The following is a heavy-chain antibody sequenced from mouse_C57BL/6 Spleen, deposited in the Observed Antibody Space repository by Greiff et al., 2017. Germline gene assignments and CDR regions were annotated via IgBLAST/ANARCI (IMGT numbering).Heavy chain of an antibody. CDR2: LYPGDGDT. D-gene: IGHD1-1*01. J-gene: IGHJ2*01. CDR3: AREPYYGSSSFDD. V-gene: IGHV1-80*01. Sequence: QVQLQQSGAELVKPGASVKISCKASGYAFSSYWMNWVKQRPGQGLEWIGQLYPGDGDTNYNGKFTGKAPLTADKSSSTAYMQLSSLTSEDSAVYFCAREPYYGSSSFDDWGQGTTLTVSS. CDR1: GYAFSSYW.